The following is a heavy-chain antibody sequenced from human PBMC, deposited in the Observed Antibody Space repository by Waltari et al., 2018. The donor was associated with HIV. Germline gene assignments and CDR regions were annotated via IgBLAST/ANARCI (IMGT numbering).Heavy chain of an antibody. J-gene: IGHJ4*02. CDR3: AGQYYDFWSAPEDY. D-gene: IGHD3-3*01. Sequence: QVQLQESGPGLVKPSQTLSLTCTVSGGSISSGSYYWRWIRQPAGKGLEWIGRIYTSGSTNYNPSLKSRVTISVDTSKNQFSLKLSSVTAADTAVYYCAGQYYDFWSAPEDYWGQGTLVTVSS. CDR2: IYTSGST. V-gene: IGHV4-61*02. CDR1: GGSISSGSYY.